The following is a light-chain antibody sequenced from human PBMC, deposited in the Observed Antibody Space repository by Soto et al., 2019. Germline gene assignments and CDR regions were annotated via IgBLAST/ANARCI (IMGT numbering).Light chain of an antibody. CDR3: HQRHSWPRT. CDR1: QYINTR. V-gene: IGKV3-11*01. CDR2: QTS. Sequence: EIVLTQSPSTLSSSPGDRVTLSCRASQYINTRLAWYQHRPGQAPRLLIYQTSIRAAGIPARFSGSGSGTDCTLTISDVQPEDFALYYCHQRHSWPRTFGQGTKVDIK. J-gene: IGKJ1*01.